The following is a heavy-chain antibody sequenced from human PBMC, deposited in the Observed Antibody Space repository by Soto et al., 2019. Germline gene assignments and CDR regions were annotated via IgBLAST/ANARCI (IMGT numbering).Heavy chain of an antibody. J-gene: IGHJ5*02. CDR1: GGSFSGYY. V-gene: IGHV4-34*01. Sequence: TSETLSLTCAVYGGSFSGYYWSWIRQPPGKGLEWIGEINHSGSTNYNPSLKSRVTISVDTSKNQFSLKLSSVTAADTAVYYCARGNVTGTSRSYYTLGLTTPWFDPWGQGTLVTVSS. CDR3: ARGNVTGTSRSYYTLGLTTPWFDP. D-gene: IGHD1-26*01. CDR2: INHSGST.